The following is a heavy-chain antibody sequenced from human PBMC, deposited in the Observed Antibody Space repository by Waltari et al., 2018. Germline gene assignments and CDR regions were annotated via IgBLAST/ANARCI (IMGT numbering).Heavy chain of an antibody. CDR3: ARDEGFFY. D-gene: IGHD3-3*01. CDR2: INQDGRRK. CDR1: VSPASSHC. V-gene: IGHV3-7*01. Sequence: DVQLLVSGDCLDQLAESPGLSWRASVSPASSHCMSWVRQAPGKGLEWVANINQDGRRKYYVDSVKGRFTISRDNAKNSLYLQMNSLRAEDTAVYYCARDEGFFYWGQGTLVTVSS. J-gene: IGHJ4*02.